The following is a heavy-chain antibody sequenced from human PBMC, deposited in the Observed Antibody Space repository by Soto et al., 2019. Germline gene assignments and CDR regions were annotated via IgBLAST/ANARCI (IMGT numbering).Heavy chain of an antibody. CDR2: INPNSGGT. CDR1: GYTFTGYY. CDR3: ARDPTIYDFWSGYYMPNWFDP. V-gene: IGHV1-2*02. J-gene: IGHJ5*02. D-gene: IGHD3-3*01. Sequence: QVQLVQSGAEVKKPGASVKVSCKASGYTFTGYYMHWVRQAPGQGLEWMGWINPNSGGTNYAQKFQGRVTMTSDASSSSAYMELSRLRSDDTAVYYCARDPTIYDFWSGYYMPNWFDPWGQGTLVTVFS.